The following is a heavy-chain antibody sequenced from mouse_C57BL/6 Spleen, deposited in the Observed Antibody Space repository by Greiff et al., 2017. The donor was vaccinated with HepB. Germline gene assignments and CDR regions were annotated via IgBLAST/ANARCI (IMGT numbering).Heavy chain of an antibody. J-gene: IGHJ3*01. D-gene: IGHD2-5*01. Sequence: EVKLVESGGGLVKPGGSLKLSCAASGFTFSSYAMSWVRQTPEKRLEWVATISDGGSYTYYPDNVKGRFTISRDNAKNNLYLQMSHLKSEDTAMYYCARYYSNYGPWFAYWGQGTLVTVSA. V-gene: IGHV5-4*03. CDR2: ISDGGSYT. CDR3: ARYYSNYGPWFAY. CDR1: GFTFSSYA.